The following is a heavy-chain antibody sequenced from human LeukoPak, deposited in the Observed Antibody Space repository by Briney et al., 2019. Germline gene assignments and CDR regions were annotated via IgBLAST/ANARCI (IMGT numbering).Heavy chain of an antibody. CDR2: ISNSSGTI. CDR3: AKEKHLASAGTLDY. CDR1: GFTFSSYN. Sequence: PGGSLRLSCAASGFTFSSYNMNWVRQAPGRGLEWVSYISNSSGTIYYADSVKGRFTISRDNAKNSLYLQMNSLRAEDTALYYCAKEKHLASAGTLDYWGQGTLVTVSS. D-gene: IGHD6-13*01. V-gene: IGHV3-48*04. J-gene: IGHJ4*02.